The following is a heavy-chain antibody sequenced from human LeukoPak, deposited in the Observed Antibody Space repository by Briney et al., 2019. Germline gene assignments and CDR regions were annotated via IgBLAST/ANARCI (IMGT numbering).Heavy chain of an antibody. J-gene: IGHJ1*01. Sequence: ASVKVSCKASGYTFTSYYVHWVGQAPGQGLEWMGIINPSGGSTSYPQKFQDRVTMTRDTSTSTVYMDLSSLKSDGTAIYYCGRGVFGELEKLMFQHWGQGTLVTVSS. CDR1: GYTFTSYY. CDR3: GRGVFGELEKLMFQH. D-gene: IGHD3-10*01. CDR2: INPSGGST. V-gene: IGHV1-46*01.